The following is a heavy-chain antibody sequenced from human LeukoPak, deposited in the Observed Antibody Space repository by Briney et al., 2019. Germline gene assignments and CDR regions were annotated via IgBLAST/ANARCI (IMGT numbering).Heavy chain of an antibody. CDR1: GGSISSSNYY. J-gene: IGHJ4*02. CDR3: ARGGTTKHGI. Sequence: SETLSLTCIVSGGSISSSNYYWGWIRQPPGKGLEWIGSISSSGTTNYHPSLKSRVTISVDTSKSQFSLKLSSVTAADTAIYFCARGGTTKHGIWGQGTLVTVSS. CDR2: ISSSGTT. V-gene: IGHV4-61*05. D-gene: IGHD1-14*01.